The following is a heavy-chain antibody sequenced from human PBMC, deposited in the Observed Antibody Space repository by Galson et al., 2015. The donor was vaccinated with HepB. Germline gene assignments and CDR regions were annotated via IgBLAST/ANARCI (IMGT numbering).Heavy chain of an antibody. J-gene: IGHJ6*02. CDR2: INPNSGGT. CDR1: GYTFTGYY. D-gene: IGHD1-26*01. V-gene: IGHV1-2*02. CDR3: ARETSRWSYVCYCGMNV. Sequence: SVKVSCKASGYTFTGYYMHWVRQAPGQGLEWMGWINPNSGGTNYAQKVKGRVTMTRDKSISTAYMELSRLRSEDTAVYYCARETSRWSYVCYCGMNVWGQGTPVTVSS.